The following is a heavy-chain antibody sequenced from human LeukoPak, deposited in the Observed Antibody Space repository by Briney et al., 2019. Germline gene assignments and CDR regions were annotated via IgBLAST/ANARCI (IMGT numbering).Heavy chain of an antibody. D-gene: IGHD6-6*01. J-gene: IGHJ4*02. CDR3: ARESTSSSSSFYFDP. CDR2: FDSSGRT. V-gene: IGHV4-31*02. Sequence: PSETLSLTCRVSGDSINSATYYWTWIRQHPGKGLEWVGYFDSSGRTYYNPSLKNRVTISRDTSTNQFPLNLDSVTAADTAMYYCARESTSSSSSFYFDPWGRGTLVTVSS. CDR1: GDSINSATYY.